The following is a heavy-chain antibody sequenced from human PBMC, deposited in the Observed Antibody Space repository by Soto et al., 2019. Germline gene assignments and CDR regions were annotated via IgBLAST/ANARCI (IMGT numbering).Heavy chain of an antibody. J-gene: IGHJ4*02. Sequence: ASVKVSCKASGYPFTRFAIHWVRQAPGQRLEWKGWLHAGSGDTKYSQKFQGRVTFTRDTSASTGYMELSSLTSEDTAIYYCARPCTGGTCFHLDYWGQGTQVTVSS. CDR3: ARPCTGGTCFHLDY. V-gene: IGHV1-3*01. D-gene: IGHD2-8*02. CDR2: LHAGSGDT. CDR1: GYPFTRFA.